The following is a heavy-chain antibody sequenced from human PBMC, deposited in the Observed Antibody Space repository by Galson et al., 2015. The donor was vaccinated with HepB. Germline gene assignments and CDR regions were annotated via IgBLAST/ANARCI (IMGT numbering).Heavy chain of an antibody. CDR2: IKSNTDGGTT. CDR3: TPGTVTSSYPGMDV. CDR1: GFTFSNAW. Sequence: SLRLSCAASGFTFSNAWMSWVRQAPGKGLEWVGRIKSNTDGGTTDYAAPEKGRFTISRDDSKNTLYLQMNSLKTEDTAECYCTPGTVTSSYPGMDVWGQGTTGTASS. V-gene: IGHV3-15*01. D-gene: IGHD4-17*01. J-gene: IGHJ6*02.